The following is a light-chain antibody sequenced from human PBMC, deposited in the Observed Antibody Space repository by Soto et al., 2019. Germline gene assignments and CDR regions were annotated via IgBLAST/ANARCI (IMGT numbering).Light chain of an antibody. V-gene: IGKV3-15*01. CDR2: GAS. Sequence: EIRLSGSPCTLCVSPRDRVTLSPMASKSVDSNLAWYQQRAGQAPRLLVYGASTKATDMPGRFSGRGSGTEFTLTINNLQSEDFAVYYCQQYRNWPRTFGQGTKVDIK. J-gene: IGKJ1*01. CDR1: KSVDSN. CDR3: QQYRNWPRT.